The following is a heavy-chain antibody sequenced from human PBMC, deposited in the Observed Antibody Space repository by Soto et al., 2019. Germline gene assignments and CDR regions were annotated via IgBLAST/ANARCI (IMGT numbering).Heavy chain of an antibody. V-gene: IGHV3-21*01. J-gene: IGHJ4*02. CDR1: GFIFSDYT. D-gene: IGHD6-13*01. CDR3: ARVGHTTRIVAPGTGGDH. CDR2: ISSSSSYI. Sequence: GGSLRLSCVASGFIFSDYTMNWVRQAPGKGLEWVSLISSSSSYIYYADSVKGRFTVSRDNAKNSLFLQMNSLRAEDAAVYYCARVGHTTRIVAPGTGGDHWGQGTLVTVSS.